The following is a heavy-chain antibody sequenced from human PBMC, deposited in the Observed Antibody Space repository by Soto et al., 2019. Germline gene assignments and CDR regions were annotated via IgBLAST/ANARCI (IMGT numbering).Heavy chain of an antibody. Sequence: QVQLVESGGGLVKPGGSLRLSCAASGFTFSDYYMSWIRQAPGKGLEWVSYISSSGSTIYYADSVKGRFTISRDNAKXXXXXXXXXXXXXXXXXXXXXREDFDYWGQGTLVTVSS. CDR2: ISSSGSTI. CDR3: XREDFDY. J-gene: IGHJ4*02. V-gene: IGHV3-11*01. CDR1: GFTFSDYY.